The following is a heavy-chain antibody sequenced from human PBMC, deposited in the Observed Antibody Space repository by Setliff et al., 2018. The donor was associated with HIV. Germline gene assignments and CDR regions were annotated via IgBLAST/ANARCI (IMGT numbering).Heavy chain of an antibody. CDR2: IGTAGDT. CDR1: GFRFRGHA. Sequence: GGSLRLSCVASGFRFRGHAMNWVRQATGKGLEWVSAIGTAGDTYYPGSVKGQFTISRENAKNSLYLQMNSLRAGDTAVYYCARDAAAPAAIEGAFDIWGQGTMVTVSS. CDR3: ARDAAAPAAIEGAFDI. J-gene: IGHJ3*02. D-gene: IGHD2-2*02. V-gene: IGHV3-13*01.